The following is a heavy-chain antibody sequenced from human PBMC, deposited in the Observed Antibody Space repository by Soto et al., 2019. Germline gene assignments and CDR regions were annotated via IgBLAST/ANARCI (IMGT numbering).Heavy chain of an antibody. CDR1: GFTFGDYV. Sequence: GGSLRLSCTASGFTFGDYVMSWVRQAPGKGLEWVGFIRSKAYGGTTEYAASVKGRFSISRDDSKSVAYLQMNSLKIEDTAVYYCTRDNRGENFWSGYYRFDPWGQGIVVTVSS. J-gene: IGHJ5*02. D-gene: IGHD3-3*01. CDR3: TRDNRGENFWSGYYRFDP. V-gene: IGHV3-49*04. CDR2: IRSKAYGGTT.